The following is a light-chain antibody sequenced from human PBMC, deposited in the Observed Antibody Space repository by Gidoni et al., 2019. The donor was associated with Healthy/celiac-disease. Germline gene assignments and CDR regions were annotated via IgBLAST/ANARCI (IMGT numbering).Light chain of an antibody. CDR3: AAWDDSLNGWV. Sequence: QSVLTQPPSASAPPGQRVTISCSGSSSNIGSNTVTWYQQHPGTAPKLLIYRNNQRPSWVPYRFSGSKSGTSASLAISGLQSEDEADYYCAAWDDSLNGWVFGGGTKLTVL. CDR1: SSNIGSNT. V-gene: IGLV1-44*01. J-gene: IGLJ3*02. CDR2: RNN.